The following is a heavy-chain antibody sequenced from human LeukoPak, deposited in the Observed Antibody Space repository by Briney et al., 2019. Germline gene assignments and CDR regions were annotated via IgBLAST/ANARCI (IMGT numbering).Heavy chain of an antibody. D-gene: IGHD4-23*01. Sequence: GGSLRLSCAASGFTFSSYWMHWVRQAPGKGLVWVSRINSDGSSTSYADSVKGRFTISRDNAKNTLYLQMNSLRAEDTAVYYCATTTVVTRGALYYFDYWGQGTQVTVSS. J-gene: IGHJ4*02. CDR1: GFTFSSYW. V-gene: IGHV3-74*01. CDR3: ATTTVVTRGALYYFDY. CDR2: INSDGSST.